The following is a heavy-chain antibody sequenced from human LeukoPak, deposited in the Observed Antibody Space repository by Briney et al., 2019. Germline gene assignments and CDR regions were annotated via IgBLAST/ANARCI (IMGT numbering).Heavy chain of an antibody. J-gene: IGHJ4*02. D-gene: IGHD3-22*01. Sequence: GGSLRLSCAASGFTFDDYAMHWVRQAPGKGLEWVSGISWNSGSIGYADSVKGRFTISRDNAKNSLYLQMNSLRAEDTALYYCAEDTDYYDSSGSDYWGQGTLVTVSS. CDR3: AEDTDYYDSSGSDY. CDR2: ISWNSGSI. V-gene: IGHV3-9*01. CDR1: GFTFDDYA.